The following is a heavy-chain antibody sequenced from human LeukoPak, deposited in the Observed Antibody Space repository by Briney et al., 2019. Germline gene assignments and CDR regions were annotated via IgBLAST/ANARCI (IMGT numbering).Heavy chain of an antibody. CDR3: ATIGSPDY. CDR2: TYYGGRT. CDR1: GGSISSGVYY. V-gene: IGHV4-61*08. Sequence: SQTLSLTCTVSGGSISSGVYYWGWIRQHPGKGLEWIGYTYYGGRTNYNPSLKNRVTISQDPSKNQFSLNLRSVTAADTAVYYCATIGSPDYWGQGILVAVSS. D-gene: IGHD1-26*01. J-gene: IGHJ4*02.